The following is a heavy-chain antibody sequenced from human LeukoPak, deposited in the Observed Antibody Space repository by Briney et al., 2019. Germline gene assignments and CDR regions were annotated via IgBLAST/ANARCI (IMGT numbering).Heavy chain of an antibody. Sequence: GGSLRLSCAASGVTVSSNYMSSVRQAPGKGLEWVSVIYSGGSTYYADSVTGRFTISRDNSKNTLYLQMNSLRAEDTAVYYCARGPYYYYYGVDVWGQGQTAPVTS. J-gene: IGHJ6*02. CDR1: GVTVSSNY. CDR3: ARGPYYYYYGVDV. V-gene: IGHV3-53*01. CDR2: IYSGGST.